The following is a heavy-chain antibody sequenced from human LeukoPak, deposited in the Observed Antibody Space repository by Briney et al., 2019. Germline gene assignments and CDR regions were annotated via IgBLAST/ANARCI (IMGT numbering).Heavy chain of an antibody. Sequence: ASVKVSCKASGYTFTSYGISWVRQAPGQGLEWMGWISAYNGNTNYAQKLQGRVTMTTDTSTSTAYMELRSLRSDDTAVYYCARDVIAVAGHHLDHDAFDIWGQGTMVTVSS. J-gene: IGHJ3*02. CDR3: ARDVIAVAGHHLDHDAFDI. CDR1: GYTFTSYG. D-gene: IGHD6-19*01. CDR2: ISAYNGNT. V-gene: IGHV1-18*01.